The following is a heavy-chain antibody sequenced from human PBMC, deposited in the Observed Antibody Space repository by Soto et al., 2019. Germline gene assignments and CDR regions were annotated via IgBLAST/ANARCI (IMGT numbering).Heavy chain of an antibody. D-gene: IGHD3-10*01. CDR1: GYDFSAYW. CDR2: IYPGDSDV. V-gene: IGHV5-51*03. Sequence: DVQLVQSGAEVKKPGEYLRISCKGSGYDFSAYWINWVRQMPGKGLEWMGTIYPGDSDVRYRPSFQGQVTISVDKSISIAYLQWSSLKAADTAIYYCAKTDYGSGTFDSWGQGTLVTVSS. CDR3: AKTDYGSGTFDS. J-gene: IGHJ4*02.